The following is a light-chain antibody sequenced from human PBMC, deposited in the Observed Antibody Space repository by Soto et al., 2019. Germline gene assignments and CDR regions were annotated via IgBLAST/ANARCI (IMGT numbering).Light chain of an antibody. V-gene: IGLV4-69*02. CDR1: SGHSSYA. CDR2: VNSDGSH. CDR3: QTWGTGIHWV. J-gene: IGLJ3*02. Sequence: QAVVTQSPSASASLGASVKLTCTLSSGHSSYAIAWHQQQPEKGPRYLMKVNSDGSHSKGDGIPDRFSASSSGAERYLTISSLRSEDEADYYCQTWGTGIHWVFGGGTQLTVL.